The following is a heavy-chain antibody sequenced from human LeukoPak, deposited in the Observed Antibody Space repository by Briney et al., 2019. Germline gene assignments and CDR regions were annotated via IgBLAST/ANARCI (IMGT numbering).Heavy chain of an antibody. CDR3: ARAFLYYGSGSYYNPLTLYYYYYGMDV. CDR2: INPNSGGT. CDR1: GYTFTGYY. V-gene: IGHV1-2*02. Sequence: ASVKVSCKASGYTFTGYYMHWVRQAPGQGLEWMGWINPNSGGTNYAQKFQGRVTMTRDTSISTAYMELSRLRSDDTAVYYCARAFLYYGSGSYYNPLTLYYYYYGMDVWGQGTTVTVSS. J-gene: IGHJ6*02. D-gene: IGHD3-10*01.